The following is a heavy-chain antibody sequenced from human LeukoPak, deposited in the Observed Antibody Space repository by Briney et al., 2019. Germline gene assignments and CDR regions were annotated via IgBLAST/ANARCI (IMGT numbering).Heavy chain of an antibody. CDR1: GGSISSSSYY. CDR3: ARDLNSSGQPTPDAFDI. J-gene: IGHJ3*02. CDR2: IYYSGST. D-gene: IGHD3-22*01. V-gene: IGHV4-61*01. Sequence: SETLSLTCTVSGGSISSSSYYWSWIRQPPGKGLEWFGYIYYSGSTNYNPSLKSRVTISVDTPKNQFSLKLSSVTAADTAVYYCARDLNSSGQPTPDAFDIWGQGTMVTVSS.